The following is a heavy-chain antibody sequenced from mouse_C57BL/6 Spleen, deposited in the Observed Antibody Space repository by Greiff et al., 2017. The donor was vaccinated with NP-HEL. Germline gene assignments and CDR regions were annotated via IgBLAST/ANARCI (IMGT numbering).Heavy chain of an antibody. V-gene: IGHV1-54*01. CDR1: GYAFTNYL. D-gene: IGHD1-1*01. Sequence: VQLQQSGAELVRPGTSVKVSCKASGYAFTNYLIEWVKQRPGQGLEWIGVINPGSGGTNYNEKFKGKATLTADKSSSTAYMQLSSLTSEDSAVYFCARDYGSLYAMDYWGQGTSVTVSS. CDR3: ARDYGSLYAMDY. CDR2: INPGSGGT. J-gene: IGHJ4*01.